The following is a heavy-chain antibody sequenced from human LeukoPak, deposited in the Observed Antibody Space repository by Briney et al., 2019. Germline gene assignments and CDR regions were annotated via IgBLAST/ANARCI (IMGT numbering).Heavy chain of an antibody. J-gene: IGHJ3*02. CDR1: GFTFSSYE. Sequence: GGSLRLSCAASGFTFSSYEMNWVRQAPGKGLGWVSYISSSGSTIYYADSVKGRFTMSRDNAKNSLYLQMNSLRAEDTAVYYCARGGLYYYDSSAYYRERRAFDIWGQGTMVTVSS. V-gene: IGHV3-48*03. D-gene: IGHD3-22*01. CDR3: ARGGLYYYDSSAYYRERRAFDI. CDR2: ISSSGSTI.